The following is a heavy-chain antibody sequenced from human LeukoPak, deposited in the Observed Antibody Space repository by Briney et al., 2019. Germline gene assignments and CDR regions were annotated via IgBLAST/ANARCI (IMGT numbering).Heavy chain of an antibody. J-gene: IGHJ3*02. CDR3: AREDTTDAFDI. V-gene: IGHV3-74*01. CDR2: INSEGSST. CDR1: GFTFSSYW. Sequence: PGGSLRLSCAASGFTFSSYWMHWVRQAPGKGLVWVSRINSEGSSTSYADSVKGRFTISRDNAKNSLYLQLNSLRGEDTAIYCCAREDTTDAFDIWGQGTMVTVSS. D-gene: IGHD1-1*01.